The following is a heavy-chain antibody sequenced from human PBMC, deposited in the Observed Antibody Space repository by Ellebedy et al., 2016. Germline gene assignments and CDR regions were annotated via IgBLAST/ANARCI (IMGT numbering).Heavy chain of an antibody. J-gene: IGHJ5*02. CDR3: AREGYNNGWFRYITSGTPLGGCFDP. CDR2: IYYSGST. CDR1: GGSIRSSSYY. D-gene: IGHD6-19*01. V-gene: IGHV4-39*07. Sequence: SETLSLTXTVSGGSIRSSSYYWGWIRQPPGKGLEWIGTIYYSGSTYYNPSLKSRVTISVDTSKNQFSLKLSSVTAADTAVYYCAREGYNNGWFRYITSGTPLGGCFDPWGQGTLVTVSS.